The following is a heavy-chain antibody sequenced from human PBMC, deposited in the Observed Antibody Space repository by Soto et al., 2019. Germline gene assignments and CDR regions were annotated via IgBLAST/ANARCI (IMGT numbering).Heavy chain of an antibody. J-gene: IGHJ1*01. CDR1: GGSFSGYY. V-gene: IGHV4-34*01. CDR3: ASIREEVPIMTTFPYFQH. CDR2: INHSGST. D-gene: IGHD3-16*01. Sequence: SETLSLTCAVYGGSFSGYYWSWIRQPPGKGLEWIGEINHSGSTNYNPSLKSRVTISVDTSKNQFSLKLSSVTAADTAVYYCASIREEVPIMTTFPYFQHWGQGTLVTVSS.